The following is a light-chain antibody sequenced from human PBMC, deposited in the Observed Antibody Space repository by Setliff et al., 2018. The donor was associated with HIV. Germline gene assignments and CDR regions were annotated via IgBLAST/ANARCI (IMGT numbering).Light chain of an antibody. CDR1: SSDVGTYNY. V-gene: IGLV2-11*01. J-gene: IGLJ1*01. CDR2: DVT. CDR3: CSYAGIYGYV. Sequence: QSALTQPRSVSGSPGQSVTISCTGTSSDVGTYNYVSWYQQHPGKAPKLIIYDVTKRPSGVPDRFSGSKSGNTASLTISGLQAEDEADYYCCSYAGIYGYVSGTGTKVTVL.